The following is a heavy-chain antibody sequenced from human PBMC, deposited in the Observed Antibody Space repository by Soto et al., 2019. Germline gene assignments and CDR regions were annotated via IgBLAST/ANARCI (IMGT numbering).Heavy chain of an antibody. CDR3: ARGPPIVGNTTPLDS. Sequence: QVQLQESGPRLVKPSGTLSLTCTVSGGSITNSNWWSWVRLPPAKGLEWIGDIYHAGSTKYNPSPGRRVTMSVDTSNNQFALTLTSVTAADTAVYFCARGPPIVGNTTPLDSWGQGTLVTVS. CDR1: GGSITNSNW. V-gene: IGHV4-4*02. CDR2: IYHAGST. J-gene: IGHJ4*02. D-gene: IGHD2-21*01.